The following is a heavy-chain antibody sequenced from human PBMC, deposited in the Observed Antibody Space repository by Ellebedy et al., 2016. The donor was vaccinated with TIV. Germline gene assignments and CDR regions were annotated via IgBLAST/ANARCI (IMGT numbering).Heavy chain of an antibody. CDR2: IWFDGSNT. D-gene: IGHD1-26*01. J-gene: IGHJ4*02. CDR3: AGGPRGRADYFDY. CDR1: GFTFSSYS. Sequence: GESLKISCAASGFTFSSYSMNWVRQAPGKGLEWLAVIWFDGSNTWYADSVKDRFTISRDNSKNTLYLQMNSLRAEDTAVYYCAGGPRGRADYFDYWGQGTLVTVSS. V-gene: IGHV3-33*08.